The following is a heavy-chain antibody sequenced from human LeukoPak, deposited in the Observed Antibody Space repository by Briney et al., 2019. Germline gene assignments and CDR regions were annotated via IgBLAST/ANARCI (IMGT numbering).Heavy chain of an antibody. Sequence: GGSLRLSCTASGFIFSTYAMGWARQAPGKGLEWVSGIGSNGVNTYYADSAKGRFTISRDNSKNTVYLQMNGLRVEDTALYYCVKAYTTSGTYSEPWGQGTLVTVSS. V-gene: IGHV3-23*01. D-gene: IGHD1-26*01. CDR2: IGSNGVNT. CDR3: VKAYTTSGTYSEP. J-gene: IGHJ4*02. CDR1: GFIFSTYA.